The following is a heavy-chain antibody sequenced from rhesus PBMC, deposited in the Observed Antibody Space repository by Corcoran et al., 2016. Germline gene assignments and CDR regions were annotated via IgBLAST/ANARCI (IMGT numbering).Heavy chain of an antibody. V-gene: IGHV3-78*01. CDR3: TRDLYGNNDY. CDR2: IRGDGGST. J-gene: IGHJ4*01. CDR1: GFTFDVYV. Sequence: EVQLVESGGGVVQPGGSLRVSCAASGFTFDVYVMHWVLSAQGTGLEGGSAIRGDGGSTGYADAVKGRFTISRDNAKNSLYLQMDRLRAEDTAVYYCTRDLYGNNDYWGQGVLVTVSS. D-gene: IGHD4-35*01.